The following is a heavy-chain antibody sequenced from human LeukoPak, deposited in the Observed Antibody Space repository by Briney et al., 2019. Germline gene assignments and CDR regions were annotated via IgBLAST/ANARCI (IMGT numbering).Heavy chain of an antibody. Sequence: ASVKVSCKASGYTFTSYDINWVRQATGQGLEWMGWMNPNSGNTGYAQKFQGRVTMTRNTSISTAYMELSSLRSEDTAVYHCARAPVVGSGYYYDYWGQGTLVTVSS. V-gene: IGHV1-8*01. CDR2: MNPNSGNT. D-gene: IGHD3-22*01. J-gene: IGHJ4*02. CDR1: GYTFTSYD. CDR3: ARAPVVGSGYYYDY.